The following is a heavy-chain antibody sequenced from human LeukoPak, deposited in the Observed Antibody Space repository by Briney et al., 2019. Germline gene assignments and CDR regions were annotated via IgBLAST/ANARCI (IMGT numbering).Heavy chain of an antibody. V-gene: IGHV3-23*01. CDR1: GFTFSSYA. J-gene: IGHJ4*02. Sequence: GGSLRLSCAASGFTFSSYAMSWVRQAPGKGLEWVSAISGSGGSTYYADSVKGQFTISRDNSKNTLYLQMNSLRAEDTAVYYCAKLTYYYDSSGDYWGQGTLVTVSS. CDR2: ISGSGGST. D-gene: IGHD3-22*01. CDR3: AKLTYYYDSSGDY.